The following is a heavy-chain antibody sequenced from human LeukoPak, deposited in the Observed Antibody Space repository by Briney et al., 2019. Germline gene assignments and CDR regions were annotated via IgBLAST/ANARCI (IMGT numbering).Heavy chain of an antibody. V-gene: IGHV4-59*01. D-gene: IGHD3-10*01. J-gene: IGHJ6*03. CDR1: GGSISSYY. Sequence: SQTLSLTCTVSGGSISSYYWSWIRQPPGTGLEWIGYIYYSGSTNCTPSLKCRVTISVDTSKNHFSLKLSSVTAADPAVYYCARVTESYGSGRRHNNYYYYMDVWGKGTTVTISS. CDR3: ARVTESYGSGRRHNNYYYYMDV. CDR2: IYYSGST.